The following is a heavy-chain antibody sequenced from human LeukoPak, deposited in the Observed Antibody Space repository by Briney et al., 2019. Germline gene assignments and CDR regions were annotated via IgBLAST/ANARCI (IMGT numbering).Heavy chain of an antibody. CDR3: AREPYSGSYPFDY. Sequence: ASVKVSCKASGGTFSNNAISWVRQAPGQGLEWMGWISAYNGNTNYAQKLQGRVTMTTDTSTSTAYMELRSLRSDDTAVYYCAREPYSGSYPFDYWGQGTLVTVSS. V-gene: IGHV1-18*01. J-gene: IGHJ4*02. CDR2: ISAYNGNT. D-gene: IGHD1-26*01. CDR1: GGTFSNNA.